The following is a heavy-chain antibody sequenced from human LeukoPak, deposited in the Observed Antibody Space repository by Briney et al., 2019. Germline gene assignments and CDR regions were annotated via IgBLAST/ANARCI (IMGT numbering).Heavy chain of an antibody. J-gene: IGHJ4*02. CDR3: ARRYYYGSGSYYSPLDY. D-gene: IGHD3-10*01. V-gene: IGHV4-59*12. CDR1: GGSISSYY. Sequence: SETLSLTCTVSGGSISSYYWSWMRQPPGKRLEWIGYIHYSGSTNYNPSLRGRVTISLDMFKNQFSLKLSSVTAADTAVYYCARRYYYGSGSYYSPLDYWGQGTLVTVSS. CDR2: IHYSGST.